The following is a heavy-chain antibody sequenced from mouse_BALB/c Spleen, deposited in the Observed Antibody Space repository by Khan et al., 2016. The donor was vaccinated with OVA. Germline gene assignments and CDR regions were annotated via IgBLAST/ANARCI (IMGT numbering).Heavy chain of an antibody. J-gene: IGHJ3*01. D-gene: IGHD2-14*01. CDR3: ARGYDFFAY. CDR1: GYSFTLYY. CDR2: VNPNTGGT. Sequence: VHVKQSGPDLVKPGASVKISCKASGYSFTLYYMTWVRQSHGKSLEWIGRVNPNTGGTDYNQDFKGKAILTVDKSSNTAYMEFRSLTSEDSAVYYCARGYDFFAYWGQGTLVTVSA. V-gene: IGHV1-26*01.